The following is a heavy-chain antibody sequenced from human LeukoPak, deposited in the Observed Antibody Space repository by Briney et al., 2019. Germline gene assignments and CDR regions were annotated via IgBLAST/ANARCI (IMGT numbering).Heavy chain of an antibody. CDR1: GFTFSSYS. J-gene: IGHJ4*02. CDR3: ARDDKFRWDAY. Sequence: GGSLRLSCAASGFTFSSYSMNWVRQAPGKGLEWVSYISSSSSTIYYADSVKGRFTISRDNAKNSLYLQMNSLRAEDTAVYYCARDDKFRWDAYWGQGTLVTVSS. CDR2: ISSSSSTI. D-gene: IGHD5-24*01. V-gene: IGHV3-48*01.